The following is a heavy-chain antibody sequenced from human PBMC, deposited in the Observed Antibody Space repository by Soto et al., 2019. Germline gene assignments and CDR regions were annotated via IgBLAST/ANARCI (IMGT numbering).Heavy chain of an antibody. CDR2: IYHSGST. D-gene: IGHD3-22*01. CDR3: ARGGDDSSGYPKYYFDY. CDR1: GGSISSGGYS. V-gene: IGHV4-30-2*01. J-gene: IGHJ4*02. Sequence: SETLSLTCAVSGGSISSGGYSWSWIRQPPGKGLEWIGCIYHSGSTYYNPSLKSRVTISVDRSKNQFSLKLSSVTAADTAVYYCARGGDDSSGYPKYYFDYWGQGTLVTVSS.